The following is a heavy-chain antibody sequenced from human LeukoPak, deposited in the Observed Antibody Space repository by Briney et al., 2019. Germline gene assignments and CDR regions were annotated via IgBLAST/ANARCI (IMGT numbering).Heavy chain of an antibody. V-gene: IGHV4-4*07. CDR3: ARAPYYYDSSGYSRFPYYYYMDV. J-gene: IGHJ6*03. D-gene: IGHD3-22*01. CDR2: IYTSGST. Sequence: PSETLSLTRTVSGGSISSYYWSWIRQPAGKGLEWIGRIYTSGSTNYNPSLKSRVTMSVDTSKNQFSLKLSSVTAADTAVYYCARAPYYYDSSGYSRFPYYYYMDVWGKGTTVTVSS. CDR1: GGSISSYY.